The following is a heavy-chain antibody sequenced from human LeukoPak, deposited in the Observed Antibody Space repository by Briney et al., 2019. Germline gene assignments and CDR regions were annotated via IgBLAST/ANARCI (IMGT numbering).Heavy chain of an antibody. Sequence: SVKVSCKASGGTFSSYAISWVRQAPGQGLEWMGRIIPIFGTANYAQKFQGRVTITTDESTSTAYMELSSLRSEDTAAYYCARSSPSGDYLFDYWGQGTLFTVSS. CDR3: ARSSPSGDYLFDY. CDR2: IIPIFGTA. D-gene: IGHD4-17*01. J-gene: IGHJ4*02. CDR1: GGTFSSYA. V-gene: IGHV1-69*05.